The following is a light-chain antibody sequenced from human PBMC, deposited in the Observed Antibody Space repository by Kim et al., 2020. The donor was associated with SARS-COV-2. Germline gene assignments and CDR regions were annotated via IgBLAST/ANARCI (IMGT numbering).Light chain of an antibody. CDR1: QDISND. V-gene: IGKV1-33*01. CDR3: QHDI. CDR2: DTS. J-gene: IGKJ2*01. Sequence: DIQMTQSPSSLSASVGDRVTITCQASQDISNDLNWYQQKPGRAPKLLIYDTSNLETGVPSRFSGSGSGTDFTFTISSLQPGDIATYYCQHDIFGQGTKLEI.